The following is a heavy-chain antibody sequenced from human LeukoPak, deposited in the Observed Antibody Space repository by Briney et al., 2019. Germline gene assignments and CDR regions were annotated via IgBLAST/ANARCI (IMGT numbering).Heavy chain of an antibody. V-gene: IGHV4-39*01. D-gene: IGHD2-2*01. Sequence: PSETLSLTCTVSGGSISSSSYYWGWIRQPPGKGLEWIGSIYYSGSTYYNLSLKSRVTISVDTSKNQFSLKLSSVTAADTAVYYCASLWPYQLSAFDIWGQGTLVTVSS. CDR3: ASLWPYQLSAFDI. CDR1: GGSISSSSYY. CDR2: IYYSGST. J-gene: IGHJ3*02.